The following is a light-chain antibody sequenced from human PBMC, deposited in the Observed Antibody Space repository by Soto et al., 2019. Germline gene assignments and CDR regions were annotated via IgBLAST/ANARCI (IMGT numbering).Light chain of an antibody. CDR3: QQLNSYPMYT. Sequence: DIQLTQSPSFLSASVGDRVTITCRASQGISGYLAWYQQTPGKAPNLLIYATSTLQSGVPSRFSGSGSGTEFTLTISSLXPEDFATYYCQQLNSYPMYTFGQGTKVDIK. V-gene: IGKV1-9*01. J-gene: IGKJ2*01. CDR2: ATS. CDR1: QGISGY.